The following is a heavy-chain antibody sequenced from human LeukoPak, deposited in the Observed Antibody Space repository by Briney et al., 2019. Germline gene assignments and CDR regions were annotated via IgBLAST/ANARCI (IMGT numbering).Heavy chain of an antibody. J-gene: IGHJ4*02. D-gene: IGHD3-22*01. CDR3: ARMVYDRSGYHCDY. Sequence: PSQTLSLTCAVSGGSISSGGYSWSWIRQPPGKGLDWIGYIYHSGSTYYNPSLKSRVTRSIDRSKNQFSLKLSSVTAADTAVYYCARMVYDRSGYHCDYWGQGTLVTVSS. V-gene: IGHV4-30-2*01. CDR2: IYHSGST. CDR1: GGSISSGGYS.